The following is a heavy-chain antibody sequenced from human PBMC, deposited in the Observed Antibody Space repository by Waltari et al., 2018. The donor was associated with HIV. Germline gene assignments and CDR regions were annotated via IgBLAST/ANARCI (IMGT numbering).Heavy chain of an antibody. CDR3: ARVEGSGPTPIDS. CDR1: GYSISSGYS. V-gene: IGHV4-38-2*01. CDR2: MFHSGSI. Sequence: QVQLQESGPGLVKPSETLSLPCAFPGYSISSGYSWGWIRQPPGKGLEWIGSMFHSGSIDHNPSFKSRVTISLDTSKNQVSLKLRSVTAADTAVYYCARVEGSGPTPIDSWGQGTLVTVSS. J-gene: IGHJ4*02.